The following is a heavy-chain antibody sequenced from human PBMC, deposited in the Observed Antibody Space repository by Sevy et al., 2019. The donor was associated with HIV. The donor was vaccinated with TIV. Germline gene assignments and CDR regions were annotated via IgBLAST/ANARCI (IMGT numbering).Heavy chain of an antibody. CDR3: AKGPDYYASSGTPLDY. D-gene: IGHD3-22*01. CDR1: GFTFRSYT. V-gene: IGHV3-23*01. CDR2: ITGSGDKI. J-gene: IGHJ4*02. Sequence: GGSLRLSCVVSGFTFRSYTMTWVRQAPGKGLEWVSTITGSGDKIYYADSVKGRFTISRDNSRNTLYLQMSGLMAADTAVYYCAKGPDYYASSGTPLDYWGQGTLVTVSS.